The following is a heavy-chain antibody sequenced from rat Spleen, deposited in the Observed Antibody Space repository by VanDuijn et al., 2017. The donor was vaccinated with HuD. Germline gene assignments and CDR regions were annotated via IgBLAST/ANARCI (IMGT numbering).Heavy chain of an antibody. CDR2: INIDGGAT. J-gene: IGHJ2*01. CDR1: GFTFSSYW. Sequence: EVQLVETGGGLVQPGTSLRLSCVASGFTFSSYWMYWVRQAPGKGLEWVSSINIDGGATYYPDSVKGRFTISRDNAENTVYLQMSSLRSEDTATYYCAKDRDGGYAFEHWGQGVVVTVSS. CDR3: AKDRDGGYAFEH. D-gene: IGHD1-11*01. V-gene: IGHV5-58*01.